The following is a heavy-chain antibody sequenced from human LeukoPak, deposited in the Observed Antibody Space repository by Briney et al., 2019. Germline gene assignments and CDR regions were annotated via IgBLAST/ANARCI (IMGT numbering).Heavy chain of an antibody. CDR3: ARAKIQEVTIFGVVIPAYDAFDI. Sequence: PGGSLRLSCAASGFTFSSYGMHWVRQAPGKGLEWVAVISYDGSNKYYADSVKGRFTISRDNSKNTLYLQMNSLRAGDTAVYYCARAKIQEVTIFGVVIPAYDAFDIWGQGTMVTVSS. D-gene: IGHD3-3*01. CDR1: GFTFSSYG. V-gene: IGHV3-30*03. J-gene: IGHJ3*02. CDR2: ISYDGSNK.